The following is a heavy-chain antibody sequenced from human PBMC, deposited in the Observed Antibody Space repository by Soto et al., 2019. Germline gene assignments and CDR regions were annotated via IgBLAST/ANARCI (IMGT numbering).Heavy chain of an antibody. CDR1: GGTFSSYT. CDR3: ARDTPTGHAFDI. CDR2: IIPILGIA. Sequence: SVKVSCKASGGTFSSYTISWVRQAPGQGLEWMRRIIPILGIANYAQKFQGRVTITADKSTSTAYMELSSLRSEDTAVYYCARDTPTGHAFDIWGQGTMVTVSS. V-gene: IGHV1-69*04. J-gene: IGHJ3*02. D-gene: IGHD4-17*01.